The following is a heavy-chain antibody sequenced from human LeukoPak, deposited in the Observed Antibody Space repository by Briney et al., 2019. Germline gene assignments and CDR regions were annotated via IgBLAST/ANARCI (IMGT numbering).Heavy chain of an antibody. V-gene: IGHV4-59*08. CDR2: IYYNGNT. CDR1: GGSINSYY. D-gene: IGHD5-18*01. CDR3: ARTQPFGYSYGPYFDH. Sequence: PSETLSLTSTVSGGSINSYYWSWIRRPPGKGLEWIGDIYYNGNTDYHPHLKRRVTISLATTNHQFPLKLPSVPAADTAVYYCARTQPFGYSYGPYFDHWGQGTLVSVSS. J-gene: IGHJ4*02.